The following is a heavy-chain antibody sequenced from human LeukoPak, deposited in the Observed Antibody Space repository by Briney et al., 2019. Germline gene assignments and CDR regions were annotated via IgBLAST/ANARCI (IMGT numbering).Heavy chain of an antibody. D-gene: IGHD6-13*01. CDR1: GFTFSNYV. Sequence: GGSLRLSCAASGFTFSNYVMSWVCQAPGKGLEWVSSIRSSGSSTSYADSVKGRFTISRDNSQNMVYLQMNSLGAEDTAVYYCAKVRPPPGSGWYGGDDDWGQGTLVTVSS. CDR2: IRSSGSST. J-gene: IGHJ4*02. CDR3: AKVRPPPGSGWYGGDDD. V-gene: IGHV3-23*01.